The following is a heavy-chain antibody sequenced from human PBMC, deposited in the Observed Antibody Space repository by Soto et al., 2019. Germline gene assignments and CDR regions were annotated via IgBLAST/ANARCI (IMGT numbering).Heavy chain of an antibody. J-gene: IGHJ4*02. Sequence: QVQLQESGPGLVKPSETLSLICTVSGDSVSSGSYYWSWVRQPPGKGLEWIGFIHYSGNTNYNPSLKXXVXIXXVTSKNQLSLKLSSVTAADTAVYYCARYSGTYYVYWGQGTLVTVSS. CDR1: GDSVSSGSYY. D-gene: IGHD1-26*01. V-gene: IGHV4-61*01. CDR2: IHYSGNT. CDR3: ARYSGTYYVY.